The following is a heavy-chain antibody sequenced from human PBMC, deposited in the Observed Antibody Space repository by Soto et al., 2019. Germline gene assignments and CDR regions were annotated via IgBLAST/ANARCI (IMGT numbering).Heavy chain of an antibody. CDR1: GFTFSSYG. V-gene: IGHV3-30*02. CDR2: IWYDGSNK. CDR3: AKDFYDFWSTTYYFDY. D-gene: IGHD3-3*01. J-gene: IGHJ4*02. Sequence: GGSLRLSCAASGFTFSSYGMHWVRQAPGKGLEWVAVIWYDGSNKYYADSVKGRFTISRDNSKNTLYLQMNSLRAEDTAVYYCAKDFYDFWSTTYYFDYWGQGTLVTVSS.